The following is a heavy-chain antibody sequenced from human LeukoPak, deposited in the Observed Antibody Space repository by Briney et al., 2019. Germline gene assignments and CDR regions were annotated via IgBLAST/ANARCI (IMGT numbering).Heavy chain of an antibody. J-gene: IGHJ6*03. Sequence: PGGSLRLSCAASGFTFSSYAMSWVRQAPGKGLEWVSAISGSGGSTYYADSVKGRFTISRDNSKSTLYLQMNSLRAEDTAVYYCAKAAYYDYVWGSYRTYYYYYMDVWGKGTTVTVSS. V-gene: IGHV3-23*01. CDR2: ISGSGGST. CDR3: AKAAYYDYVWGSYRTYYYYYMDV. D-gene: IGHD3-16*02. CDR1: GFTFSSYA.